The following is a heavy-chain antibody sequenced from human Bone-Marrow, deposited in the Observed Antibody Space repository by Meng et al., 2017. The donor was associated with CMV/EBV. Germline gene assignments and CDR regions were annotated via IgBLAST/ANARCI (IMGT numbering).Heavy chain of an antibody. CDR2: ISSNGATT. Sequence: GESLKISCEVSGSTFRTYWMHWVRQAPGKGLSWVARISSNGATTKYADSVEGRFTISRDNAKNKLYLYMDGLRAEDTAVYYCAGSAPHTDGDTTYYYGLGVWGHGTAVTVSS. J-gene: IGHJ6*02. CDR3: AGSAPHTDGDTTYYYGLGV. D-gene: IGHD6-25*01. V-gene: IGHV3-74*03. CDR1: GSTFRTYW.